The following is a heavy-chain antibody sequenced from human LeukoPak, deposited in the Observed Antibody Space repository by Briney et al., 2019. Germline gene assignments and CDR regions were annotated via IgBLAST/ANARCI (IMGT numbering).Heavy chain of an antibody. V-gene: IGHV3-33*01. CDR3: ARENARYYDSSGYYSAFDY. D-gene: IGHD3-22*01. CDR1: GFTFSSYG. CDR2: IWYDGSNK. Sequence: GRSLRLSCAASGFTFSSYGIHWVRQAPGKGLEWVAVIWYDGSNKYYADSVKGRFTISRDNSKNTLYLQMNSLRAEDTAVYYCARENARYYDSSGYYSAFDYWGQGTLVTVSS. J-gene: IGHJ4*02.